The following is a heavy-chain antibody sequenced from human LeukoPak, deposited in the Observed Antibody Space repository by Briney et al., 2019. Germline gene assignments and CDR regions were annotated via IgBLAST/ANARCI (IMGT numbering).Heavy chain of an antibody. CDR3: ARLRPRGNCFDY. Sequence: GESLKISCKGSGYSFTSYWIGWVRQMPGKGLEWMGIIYPGASATSYSPSFQGQATSSADKSISTAYLQWSSLKASDTAMYYCARLRPRGNCFDYWGQGTLVTVSS. J-gene: IGHJ4*02. CDR2: IYPGASAT. CDR1: GYSFTSYW. D-gene: IGHD5-24*01. V-gene: IGHV5-51*01.